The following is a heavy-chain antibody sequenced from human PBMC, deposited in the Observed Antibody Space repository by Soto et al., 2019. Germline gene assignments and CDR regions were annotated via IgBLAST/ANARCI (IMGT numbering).Heavy chain of an antibody. J-gene: IGHJ6*02. Sequence: ASVKVSCKASGYSFTDYYIHWVRQALGQGLEWMGWINPNSGGTTYAQKFRAWITMTRDTSINTVYMELSRLTSDDTAVYYCARANAIRPYYYNMDVWGQGTTVTVSS. CDR1: GYSFTDYY. V-gene: IGHV1-2*04. D-gene: IGHD2-2*01. CDR3: ARANAIRPYYYNMDV. CDR2: INPNSGGT.